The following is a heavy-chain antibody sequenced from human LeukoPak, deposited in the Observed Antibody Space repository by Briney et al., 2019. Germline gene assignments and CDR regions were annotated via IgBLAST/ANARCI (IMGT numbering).Heavy chain of an antibody. CDR2: INHSGSS. V-gene: IGHV4-34*01. CDR3: ARVNIVDPIAARPGWFDP. CDR1: GGSFSGYY. J-gene: IGHJ5*02. D-gene: IGHD6-6*01. Sequence: SETLSLTCAVYGGSFSGYYWSWIRQPPGKGLEWIGEINHSGSSNYNPSLKSRVTISVDTSKNQFSLKLSSVTAADTAVYYCARVNIVDPIAARPGWFDPRGQGTLVTVSS.